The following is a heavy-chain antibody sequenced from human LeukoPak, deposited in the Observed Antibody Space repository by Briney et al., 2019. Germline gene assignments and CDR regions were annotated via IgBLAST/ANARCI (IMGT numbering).Heavy chain of an antibody. V-gene: IGHV1-8*03. Sequence: ASVKVSLKASGYTFTSYDVNWVRQATGQGPEGMGWMNPNSSNTGYAQKFQGRVTITRNTSISTAYMELSSLRSEDTAVYYCARDLSGSYGRYYYYMDVWGKGTTVTISS. CDR3: ARDLSGSYGRYYYYMDV. CDR1: GYTFTSYD. J-gene: IGHJ6*03. CDR2: MNPNSSNT. D-gene: IGHD1-26*01.